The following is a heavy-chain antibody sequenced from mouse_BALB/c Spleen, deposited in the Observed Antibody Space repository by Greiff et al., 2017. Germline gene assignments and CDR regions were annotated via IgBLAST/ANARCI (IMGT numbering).Heavy chain of an antibody. V-gene: IGHV5-17*02. D-gene: IGHD1-3*01. CDR2: ISSGSSTI. CDR1: GFTFSSFG. Sequence: EVQLVESGGGLVQPGGSRKLSCAASGFTFSSFGMHWVRQAPEKGLEWVAYISSGSSTIYYADTVKGRFTISRDNPKNTLFLQMTSLRSEDTAMYYCARSQWRSGYAMDYWGQGTSVTVSS. CDR3: ARSQWRSGYAMDY. J-gene: IGHJ4*01.